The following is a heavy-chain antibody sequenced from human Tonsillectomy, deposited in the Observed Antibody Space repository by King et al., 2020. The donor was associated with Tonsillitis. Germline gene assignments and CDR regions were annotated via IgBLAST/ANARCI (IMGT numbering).Heavy chain of an antibody. CDR3: ARDADSPNYYYDS. CDR2: INPNSGDT. V-gene: IGHV1-2*02. CDR1: RYTFSDYY. D-gene: IGHD2/OR15-2a*01. J-gene: IGHJ4*02. Sequence: QLVQSGAEVKKPGASVKVSCEASRYTFSDYYIHWVRQAPGQGLEWMGWINPNSGDTKYAQKFRGRVTMTRDTSISTAYMELSSLRSDDTVMYYCARDADSPNYYYDSWGQGTLVTVSS.